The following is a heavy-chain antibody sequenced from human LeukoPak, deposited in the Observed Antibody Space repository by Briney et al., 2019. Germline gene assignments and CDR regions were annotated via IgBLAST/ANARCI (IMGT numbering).Heavy chain of an antibody. J-gene: IGHJ4*02. CDR3: ARHFTPPALDY. CDR1: GGSISSSSYY. V-gene: IGHV4-39*01. CDR2: IYYSGST. Sequence: SETLSLTCTVSGGSISSSSYYWGWIRQPPGKGLEWIGSIYYSGSTYYNPSLKSRVTISVDTSKNQFALKLSSVTAADTAVYYCARHFTPPALDYWGQGTLVTVSS.